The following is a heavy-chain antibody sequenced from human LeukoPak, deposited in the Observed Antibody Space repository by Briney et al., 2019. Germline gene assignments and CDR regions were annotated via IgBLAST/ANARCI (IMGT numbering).Heavy chain of an antibody. J-gene: IGHJ4*02. CDR2: ISAYNGNT. D-gene: IGHD6-13*01. Sequence: ASVKVSCKASGYAFTSYGISWVRQAPGQGLEWMGWISAYNGNTNYAQKLQGRVTMTTDTSTSTAYMELTSLRSDDTAVYYCARDESSSSWLFYWGQGTLVTVSS. CDR1: GYAFTSYG. CDR3: ARDESSSSWLFY. V-gene: IGHV1-18*01.